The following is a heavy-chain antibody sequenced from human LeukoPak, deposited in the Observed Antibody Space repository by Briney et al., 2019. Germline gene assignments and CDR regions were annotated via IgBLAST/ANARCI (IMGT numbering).Heavy chain of an antibody. V-gene: IGHV3-30-3*01. CDR2: ISYDGSNK. D-gene: IGHD3/OR15-3a*01. CDR3: ARDYVAGLGGFDY. Sequence: GGSLKLSCAASGFTFSNYAMHWVRQAPGKGLEWVAVISYDGSNKYYADSVKGRFTISRDNSKNTLYLQMNSLRAEDTAVYYCARDYVAGLGGFDYWGQGTLVTVSS. CDR1: GFTFSNYA. J-gene: IGHJ4*02.